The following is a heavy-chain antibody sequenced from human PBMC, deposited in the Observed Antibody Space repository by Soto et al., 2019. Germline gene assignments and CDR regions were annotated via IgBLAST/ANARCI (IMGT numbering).Heavy chain of an antibody. D-gene: IGHD4-17*01. CDR3: ARVGGGLRSSILSDDYYYYGMDV. Sequence: ASVKVSCKASGGTFSSYAISWVRQAPGQGLEWMGGIIPIFGTANYAQKFQGRVTITADESTSTAYMELSSLRSEDTAVYYCARVGGGLRSSILSDDYYYYGMDVWGQGTTVTVSS. CDR2: IIPIFGTA. CDR1: GGTFSSYA. V-gene: IGHV1-69*13. J-gene: IGHJ6*02.